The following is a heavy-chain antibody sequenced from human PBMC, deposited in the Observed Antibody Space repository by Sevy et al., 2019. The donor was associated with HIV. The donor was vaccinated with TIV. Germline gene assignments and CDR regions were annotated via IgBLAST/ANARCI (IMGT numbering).Heavy chain of an antibody. D-gene: IGHD2-2*01. V-gene: IGHV3-30*02. Sequence: GGSLRLSCAASGFTFSSYGMHWVRQAPGKGLEWVAFIRYEGSNKYYADSVKGRFTISRDKSKNSLYLQMNSLRAEETAVYYWAKRYCSSTSCPPTNYGMDVWGQGTTVTVSS. CDR3: AKRYCSSTSCPPTNYGMDV. CDR2: IRYEGSNK. J-gene: IGHJ6*02. CDR1: GFTFSSYG.